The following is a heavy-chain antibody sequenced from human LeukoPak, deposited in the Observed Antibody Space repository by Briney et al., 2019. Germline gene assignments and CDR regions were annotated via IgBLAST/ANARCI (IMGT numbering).Heavy chain of an antibody. V-gene: IGHV1-69*04. CDR1: GGTFSSYA. J-gene: IGHJ4*02. D-gene: IGHD3-22*01. CDR3: ARDLGTYYYDSSGYSYFDY. CDR2: IIPILGIA. Sequence: ASVKVSCKASGGTFSSYAISWVRQAPGQGPEWMGRIIPILGIAIYAQKFQGRVTITADKSTSTAYMELSSLRSEDTAVYYCARDLGTYYYDSSGYSYFDYWGQGTLVTVSS.